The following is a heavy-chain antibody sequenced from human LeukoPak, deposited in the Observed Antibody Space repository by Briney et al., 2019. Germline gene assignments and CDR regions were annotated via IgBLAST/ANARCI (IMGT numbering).Heavy chain of an antibody. J-gene: IGHJ4*02. CDR3: ARPDEDTVGYFDY. Sequence: GESLKIYSKGSGYSSTSYWIGWVRQMPGKGRGWSGIIYHGDSDTSSSPSFKRQVTISADKSISTAYLQWSSLKASATDMYYCARPDEDTVGYFDYWGQGTLVTVSS. CDR2: IYHGDSDT. CDR1: GYSSTSYW. D-gene: IGHD4-11*01. V-gene: IGHV5-51*01.